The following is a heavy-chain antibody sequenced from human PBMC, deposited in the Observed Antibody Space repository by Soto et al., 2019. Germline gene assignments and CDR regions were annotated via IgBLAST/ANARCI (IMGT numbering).Heavy chain of an antibody. V-gene: IGHV3-23*01. Sequence: GGSLRVSCAASGFTFSSYAMSWVRQAPGKGLEWVSAISGSGGSTYYADSVKGRFTISRDNSKNTLYLQMNSLRAEDTAVYYCAKARSYYDFWSGYDWFDPWGQGTLVTVSS. CDR3: AKARSYYDFWSGYDWFDP. CDR1: GFTFSSYA. D-gene: IGHD3-3*01. J-gene: IGHJ5*02. CDR2: ISGSGGST.